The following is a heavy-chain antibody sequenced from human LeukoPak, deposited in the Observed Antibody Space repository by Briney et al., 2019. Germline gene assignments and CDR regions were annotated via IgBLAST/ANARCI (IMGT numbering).Heavy chain of an antibody. Sequence: KSSETLSLTCTVSGGSISSYYWSWIRQPPGKGLEWIGYIYYSGSTNYNPSLKSRVTISVDTSKNQFSLKLSSVTAADTAVYYCARELREYDILTGYYFVGYFDYWGQGTLVTVSS. V-gene: IGHV4-59*01. CDR2: IYYSGST. CDR3: ARELREYDILTGYYFVGYFDY. J-gene: IGHJ4*02. CDR1: GGSISSYY. D-gene: IGHD3-9*01.